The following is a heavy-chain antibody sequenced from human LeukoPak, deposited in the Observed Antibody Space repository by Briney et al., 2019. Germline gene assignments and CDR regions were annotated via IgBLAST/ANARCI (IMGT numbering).Heavy chain of an antibody. V-gene: IGHV1-69*06. CDR3: ARHYYYYYMDV. CDR2: IIPIFDKA. Sequence: ASVKASCKASGGTFSSYAISWVRQAPGQGLEWMGGIIPIFDKANYAQKFQGRVTISADKSTGTAYMELNSLRSEDTAVYYCARHYYYYYMDVWGKGTTVTISS. CDR1: GGTFSSYA. J-gene: IGHJ6*03.